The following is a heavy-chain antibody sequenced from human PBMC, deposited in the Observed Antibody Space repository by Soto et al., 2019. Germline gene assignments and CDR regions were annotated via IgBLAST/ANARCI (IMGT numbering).Heavy chain of an antibody. V-gene: IGHV4-59*01. D-gene: IGHD6-19*01. CDR3: AREGSGDSNWFDP. CDR2: IYYSGST. J-gene: IGHJ5*02. Sequence: GSLRLSCAASGFTFSSYSMNWVRQAPGKGLEWIGSIYYSGSTYYNPSLKSRVTVSVDTSKNQFSLKLSSVTAADTAVYYCAREGSGDSNWFDPWGQGTLVTVSS. CDR1: GFTFSSYS.